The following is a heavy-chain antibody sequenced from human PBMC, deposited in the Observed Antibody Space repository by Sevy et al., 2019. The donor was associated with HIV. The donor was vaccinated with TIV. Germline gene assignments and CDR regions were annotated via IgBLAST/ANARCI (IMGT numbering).Heavy chain of an antibody. J-gene: IGHJ4*02. CDR2: IYHSGRT. CDR1: GYSISNGYF. Sequence: SETLSLSCSVSGYSISNGYFWGWIRQPPGKGLEWVGRIYHSGRTDYNQSLKSRLTMSIDTSKNQFSLRLTSLTAADTAVYYCARSPAGRYYFDYWGQRALVTVSS. V-gene: IGHV4-38-2*01. CDR3: ARSPAGRYYFDY.